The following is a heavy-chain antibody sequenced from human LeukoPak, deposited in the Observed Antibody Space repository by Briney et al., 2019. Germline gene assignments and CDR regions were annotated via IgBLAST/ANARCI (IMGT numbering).Heavy chain of an antibody. J-gene: IGHJ6*04. V-gene: IGHV3-23*01. CDR3: AKTRPGPAATFYYYGLDV. Sequence: PGGSLRLSCAASGFTFSSYTMSWVRQAPGKGLEWVSVISASGGTTYYADSVKGRFTISRDNSKNTLYLQMNSLIGEDTAVYYCAKTRPGPAATFYYYGLDVWGKGTTVTVSS. CDR1: GFTFSSYT. CDR2: ISASGGTT. D-gene: IGHD2-2*01.